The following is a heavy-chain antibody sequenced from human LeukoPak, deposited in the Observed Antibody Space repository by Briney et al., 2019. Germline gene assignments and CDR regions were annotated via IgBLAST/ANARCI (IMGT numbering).Heavy chain of an antibody. J-gene: IGHJ3*02. D-gene: IGHD3-10*01. CDR2: IFYSGST. CDR3: ARDGYYYGSGIFSAFDI. V-gene: IGHV4-39*07. CDR1: SGSISTSNYY. Sequence: SETLSLTCTVSSGSISTSNYYWGWVRQPPGKALEWIGNIFYSGSTYYSPSLKSRVTISLDTSRNQFSLKLSSVTAADTAVYYCARDGYYYGSGIFSAFDIWGQGTMVTVSS.